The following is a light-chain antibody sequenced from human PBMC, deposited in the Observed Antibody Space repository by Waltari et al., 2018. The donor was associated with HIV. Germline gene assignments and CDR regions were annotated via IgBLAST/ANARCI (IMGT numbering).Light chain of an antibody. CDR3: QQYDSGPRGIT. CDR1: QSISAK. Sequence: EIVMTQSPPTLPVSPGQRVTLSCRASQSISAKVAWYQQRPGQAPRLLIYEAATRPTGIPARFSGSGSGTEFTLTISSLQSEDFATYFCQQYDSGPRGITFGQGTMLEIK. V-gene: IGKV3-15*01. J-gene: IGKJ2*01. CDR2: EAA.